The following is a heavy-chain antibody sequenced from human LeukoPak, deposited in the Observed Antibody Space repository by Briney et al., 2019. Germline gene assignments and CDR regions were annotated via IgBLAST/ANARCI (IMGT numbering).Heavy chain of an antibody. Sequence: GGSLRLSCAASGFTFSSYSMNWVRQAPGKGLEWVSSISSSSSYIYYADSVKGRFTISRDNAKNSLYLQMNSLRAEDTAVYSCARPPRGYYYDSSGYYYGNYFDYWGQGTLVTVSS. V-gene: IGHV3-21*01. CDR3: ARPPRGYYYDSSGYYYGNYFDY. D-gene: IGHD3-22*01. CDR1: GFTFSSYS. J-gene: IGHJ4*02. CDR2: ISSSSSYI.